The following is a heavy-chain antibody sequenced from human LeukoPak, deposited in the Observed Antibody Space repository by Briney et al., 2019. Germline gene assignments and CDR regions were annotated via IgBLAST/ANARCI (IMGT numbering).Heavy chain of an antibody. V-gene: IGHV4-61*02. CDR2: IYTSGST. Sequence: PSETLSLTCTVSGGSISSGSYYWSWIRQPAGKGLEWIGRIYTSGSTNYDPSLKSRVTISVDTSKNQFSLKLSSVTAADTAVYYCARVLGNYYYYMDVWGKGTTVTVSS. D-gene: IGHD3-16*01. CDR1: GGSISSGSYY. CDR3: ARVLGNYYYYMDV. J-gene: IGHJ6*03.